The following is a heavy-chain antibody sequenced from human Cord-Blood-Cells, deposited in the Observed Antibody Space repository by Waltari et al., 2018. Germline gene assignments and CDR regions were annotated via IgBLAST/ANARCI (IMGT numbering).Heavy chain of an antibody. CDR3: ARGPLGGRYVDWSHRGVGP. CDR1: GGSFSGYY. CDR2: INHRGST. Sequence: QVQLQQWGAGLLKPSETLSLTCAVYGGSFSGYYWSWIRQPPGKGVEWMGEINHRGSTNYNPSLKSRGTISVDTSKNQFSLKLGSVTAAGTAVYYCARGPLGGRYVDWSHRGVGPWGQGTLVTVSS. J-gene: IGHJ5*02. D-gene: IGHD3-9*01. V-gene: IGHV4-34*01.